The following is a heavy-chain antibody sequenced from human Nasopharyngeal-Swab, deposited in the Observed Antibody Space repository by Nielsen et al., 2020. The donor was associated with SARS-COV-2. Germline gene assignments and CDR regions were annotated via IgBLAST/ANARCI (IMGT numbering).Heavy chain of an antibody. CDR2: ISGSGGST. V-gene: IGHV3-23*01. D-gene: IGHD4-17*01. CDR3: ANHRDYGETYYYMDV. CDR1: GFTFSSYA. Sequence: GGSLRLSCAASGFTFSSYAMSWVRQAPGKGLEWVSAISGSGGSTYYADSVKGRFTISRDNSKNTLYLQMNSLRAEDTAVYYCANHRDYGETYYYMDVWGEGTTVTVSS. J-gene: IGHJ6*03.